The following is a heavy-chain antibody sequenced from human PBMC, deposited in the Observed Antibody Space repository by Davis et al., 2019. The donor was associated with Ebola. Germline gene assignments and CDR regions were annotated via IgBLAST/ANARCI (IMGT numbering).Heavy chain of an antibody. CDR2: ISAYNGNT. J-gene: IGHJ6*04. V-gene: IGHV1-18*01. Sequence: ASVKVSCKASGYTFTSYGISWVRQAPGQGLEWMGWISAYNGNTNYAQKLQGRVTMTTDTSTSTAYMELRSLRSDDTAVYYCARDRRLEDPYYYYYGMDVWGKGTTVTVSS. D-gene: IGHD6-19*01. CDR3: ARDRRLEDPYYYYYGMDV. CDR1: GYTFTSYG.